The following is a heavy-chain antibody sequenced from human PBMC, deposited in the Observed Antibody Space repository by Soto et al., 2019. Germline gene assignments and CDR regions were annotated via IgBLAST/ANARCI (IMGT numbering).Heavy chain of an antibody. D-gene: IGHD2-2*01. Sequence: QVQLVQSGAEVKKPGASVKVSCKASGYTFTSYGISWVRQAPGQGLEWMGWISAYNGNTNYAQKLQGRVTMTTDTSTSTAYMELRSLRSADTAVYYCARAWEDCSSTSCHDYWGQGILVTVSS. CDR3: ARAWEDCSSTSCHDY. V-gene: IGHV1-18*01. CDR2: ISAYNGNT. J-gene: IGHJ4*02. CDR1: GYTFTSYG.